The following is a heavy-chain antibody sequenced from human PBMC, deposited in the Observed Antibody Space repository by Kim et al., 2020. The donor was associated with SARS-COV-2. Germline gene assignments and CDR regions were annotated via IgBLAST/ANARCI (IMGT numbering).Heavy chain of an antibody. V-gene: IGHV3-23*01. CDR3: AKRLDI. Sequence: SGIGGSTYYADAVKGRFTISRDKSKTTLYLQMNSLRAEDTAVYYCAKRLDIWGQGTVVTFSS. J-gene: IGHJ3*02. CDR2: SGIGGST.